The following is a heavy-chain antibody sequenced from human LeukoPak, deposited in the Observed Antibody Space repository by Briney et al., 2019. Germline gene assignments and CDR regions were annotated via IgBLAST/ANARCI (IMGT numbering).Heavy chain of an antibody. CDR3: ADTALGYYDISRLDPSADY. V-gene: IGHV1-18*01. CDR2: ISVYNGNT. Sequence: ASVKVSCKASGYTSTSYGISWVRQAPGQGLEWMGWISVYNGNTNYAQMVQGRVTMTADTSTNTVYMELRSLGSDDTAIYYCADTALGYYDISRLDPSADYWGQGTLVTVSS. J-gene: IGHJ4*02. D-gene: IGHD3-22*01. CDR1: GYTSTSYG.